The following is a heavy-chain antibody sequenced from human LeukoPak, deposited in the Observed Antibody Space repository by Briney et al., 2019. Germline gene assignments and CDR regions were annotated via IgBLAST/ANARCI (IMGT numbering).Heavy chain of an antibody. Sequence: ASVKVSCKASGYTFTGYYMHWVRQAPGQGLEWMGWINPNSGGTNYAQKFQGRVTMTRDTSISTAYMELSRLRSDDTAVYYCAREGAWGWNQNYYNMDVWGKGTTVTVSS. CDR2: INPNSGGT. CDR1: GYTFTGYY. J-gene: IGHJ6*03. D-gene: IGHD1-1*01. V-gene: IGHV1-2*02. CDR3: AREGAWGWNQNYYNMDV.